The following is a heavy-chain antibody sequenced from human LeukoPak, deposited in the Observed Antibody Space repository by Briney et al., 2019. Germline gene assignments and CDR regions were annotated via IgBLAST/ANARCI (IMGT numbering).Heavy chain of an antibody. J-gene: IGHJ4*02. CDR2: INSDGSST. CDR3: ARSPTYNWNYGNYFDY. V-gene: IGHV3-74*01. D-gene: IGHD1-7*01. Sequence: GGSLRPSCAASGFTFSSYGMHWVRQAPGKGLVWVSRINSDGSSTSYADSVKGRFTISRDNAKDTLYLQMNSLRAEDTAVYYCARSPTYNWNYGNYFDYWGQGTLVTVSS. CDR1: GFTFSSYG.